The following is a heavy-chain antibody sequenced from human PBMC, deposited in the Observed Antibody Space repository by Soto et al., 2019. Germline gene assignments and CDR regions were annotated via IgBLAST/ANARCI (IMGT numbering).Heavy chain of an antibody. V-gene: IGHV3-7*04. Sequence: GGSLRLSCAASGFTFSIYNMTWVRQAPGKGLEWVATIKQDGSDKYYVDSVKGRFTISRDNAKNSVYLQMNSLTAEDTAVYYYAKVDIVVVVAATVAAAFDIWGQGTMVTVSS. CDR1: GFTFSIYN. CDR2: IKQDGSDK. J-gene: IGHJ3*02. D-gene: IGHD2-15*01. CDR3: AKVDIVVVVAATVAAAFDI.